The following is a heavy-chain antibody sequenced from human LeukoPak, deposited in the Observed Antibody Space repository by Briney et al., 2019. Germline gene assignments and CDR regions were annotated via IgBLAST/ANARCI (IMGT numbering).Heavy chain of an antibody. CDR3: AKGRGMIVGEALDY. CDR2: VSGSGGSA. J-gene: IGHJ4*02. D-gene: IGHD3-22*01. CDR1: GFTFSTYG. V-gene: IGHV3-23*01. Sequence: GGSLRLSCAASGFTFSTYGMSWVRQAPGKGLEWVSAVSGSGGSAYYADSVKGRFTISRDNSKNTLYLQMNSLRAEDTAVYYCAKGRGMIVGEALDYWGQGTLVTVSS.